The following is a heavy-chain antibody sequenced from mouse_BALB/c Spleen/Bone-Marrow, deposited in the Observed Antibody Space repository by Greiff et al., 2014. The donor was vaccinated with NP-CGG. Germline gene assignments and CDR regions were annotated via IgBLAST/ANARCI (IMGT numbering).Heavy chain of an antibody. J-gene: IGHJ4*01. Sequence: EVMLVESGGGLVKPGGSLKLSCAASGFTFSSYAMSWVRQTPEKRLEWVATISSGGSYTYYPDSVKGRFTISRDNAKNTLYLQVSSLRSEDTAMYYCASLFRGAMDYWGQGTSVTVSS. CDR1: GFTFSSYA. CDR3: ASLFRGAMDY. V-gene: IGHV5-9-1*01. CDR2: ISSGGSYT.